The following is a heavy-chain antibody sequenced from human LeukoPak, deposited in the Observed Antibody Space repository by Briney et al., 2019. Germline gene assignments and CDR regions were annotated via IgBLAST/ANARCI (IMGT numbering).Heavy chain of an antibody. V-gene: IGHV3-21*01. Sequence: GGSLRLSCAASGFTFSSYSMNWVRQAPGQGLEWVSSISSSSSYIYYADSVKGRFTISRDNAKNSLYLQMNSLRAEDTAVYCCARFNGSGSSFDYWGQGTLVTVSS. CDR1: GFTFSSYS. D-gene: IGHD3-10*01. CDR3: ARFNGSGSSFDY. J-gene: IGHJ4*02. CDR2: ISSSSSYI.